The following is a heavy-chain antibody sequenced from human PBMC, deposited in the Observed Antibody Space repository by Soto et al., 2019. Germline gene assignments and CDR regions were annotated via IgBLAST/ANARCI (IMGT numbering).Heavy chain of an antibody. CDR2: ISHDGNNR. Sequence: QVQVVESGGGVVQPGRSLRLSCAASGFTFSIYAMHWVRQAPGKGLEWLASISHDGNNRYYAGSVRGRLTISRDNSRNTLCLQMNSLRRDDTAVSSCGFRGTATVAFDIWGQGTMVTVSS. J-gene: IGHJ3*02. D-gene: IGHD1-7*01. V-gene: IGHV3-30-3*01. CDR3: GFRGTATVAFDI. CDR1: GFTFSIYA.